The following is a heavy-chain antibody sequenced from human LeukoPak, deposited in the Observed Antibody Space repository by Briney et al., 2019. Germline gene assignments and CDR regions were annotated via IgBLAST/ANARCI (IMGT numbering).Heavy chain of an antibody. CDR3: ARLTIAANAFDI. Sequence: SETLSLTCAVYGGSFSGYYWSWIRQPPGKGLEWIGEINHSGSTNYKPSLKSRVTISVDTSKNHFSLRLSSVTAADTAMFYCARLTIAANAFDIWGQGTMVTVSS. V-gene: IGHV4-34*01. CDR1: GGSFSGYY. CDR2: INHSGST. D-gene: IGHD2-15*01. J-gene: IGHJ3*02.